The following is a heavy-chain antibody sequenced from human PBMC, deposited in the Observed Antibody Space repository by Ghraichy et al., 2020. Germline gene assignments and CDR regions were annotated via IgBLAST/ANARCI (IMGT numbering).Heavy chain of an antibody. V-gene: IGHV4-30-4*01. J-gene: IGHJ5*02. CDR2: IYYSGST. CDR1: GGSISSGDYY. CDR3: ARFEYNWNVNDENWFDP. Sequence: SQTLSLTCTVSGGSISSGDYYWSWIRQPPGKGLEWIGYIYYSGSTYYNPSLKSRVTISVDTSKNQFSLKLSSVTAADTAVYYCARFEYNWNVNDENWFDPWGQGTLVTVSS. D-gene: IGHD1-20*01.